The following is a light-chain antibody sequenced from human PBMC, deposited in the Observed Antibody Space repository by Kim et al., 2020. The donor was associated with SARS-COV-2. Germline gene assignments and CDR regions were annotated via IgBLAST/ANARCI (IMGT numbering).Light chain of an antibody. Sequence: SYELTQPVSVSVALGQTASLTCGGSDIGSKSVHWYQQKTGQAPLLVISRNLNRPSGIPERFSGSNSGNTAALTITSAQAGDEADYYCQVWESNTGVFGGGTKVTVL. CDR1: DIGSKS. J-gene: IGLJ3*02. CDR3: QVWESNTGV. CDR2: RNL. V-gene: IGLV3-9*01.